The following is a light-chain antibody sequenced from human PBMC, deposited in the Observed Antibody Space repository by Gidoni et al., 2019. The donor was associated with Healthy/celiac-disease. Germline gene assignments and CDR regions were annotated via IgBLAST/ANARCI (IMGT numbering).Light chain of an antibody. V-gene: IGKV3-20*01. Sequence: ELVLTQSPGTLSLSPGERATLSCRASQSVSSSYLAWYQQKPGQAPRLLIYGASSRATGIPDRFSGSGSGTDFTLTISRLEPEDFAVYYCQQYGSSPTFXXXTKVEIK. CDR3: QQYGSSPT. CDR1: QSVSSSY. CDR2: GAS. J-gene: IGKJ1*01.